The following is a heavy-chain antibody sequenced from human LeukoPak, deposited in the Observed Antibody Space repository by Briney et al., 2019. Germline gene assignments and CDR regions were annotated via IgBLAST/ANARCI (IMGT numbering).Heavy chain of an antibody. CDR2: IVSSGSTI. Sequence: GGSLRLSCAASGFTFSSYEMNWVRQAPGKGLEWVSYIVSSGSTIYYADSVKGRFTISRHNSRDTMYLQMNSLRTEDTAVYYCARTLRGGKFDYWGQGTLVTVSS. J-gene: IGHJ4*02. CDR1: GFTFSSYE. CDR3: ARTLRGGKFDY. V-gene: IGHV3-48*03. D-gene: IGHD4-23*01.